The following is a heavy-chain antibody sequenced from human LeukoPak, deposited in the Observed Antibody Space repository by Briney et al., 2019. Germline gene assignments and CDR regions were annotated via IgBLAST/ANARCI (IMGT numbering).Heavy chain of an antibody. CDR1: VTPFPSLG. D-gene: IGHD1-26*01. V-gene: IGHV1-18*01. CDR3: ARSRELHSDY. CDR2: ISAYNGNT. J-gene: IGHJ4*02. Sequence: ASVKVSARLLVTPFPSLGIAWVHRALGQGLEWMGWISAYNGNTNYAQKLQGRVTMTTDTSTSTAYMELRSLRSDDTAVYYCARSRELHSDYWGQGTLVTVSS.